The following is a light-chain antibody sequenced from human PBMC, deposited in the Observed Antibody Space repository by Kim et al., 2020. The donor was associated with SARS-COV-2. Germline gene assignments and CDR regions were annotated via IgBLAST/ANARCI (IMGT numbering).Light chain of an antibody. CDR3: AAWDDSLTGVV. Sequence: QPVLTQPPSASGTPGQRVTISCSGSSSNIGSNSVNWYQQLPGTAPKLLIYSNNQRPSGVPDRVSGSKSGTSASLAISGLQSEDEADYYCAAWDDSLTGVVFAGGTQLTVL. J-gene: IGLJ2*01. V-gene: IGLV1-44*01. CDR1: SSNIGSNS. CDR2: SNN.